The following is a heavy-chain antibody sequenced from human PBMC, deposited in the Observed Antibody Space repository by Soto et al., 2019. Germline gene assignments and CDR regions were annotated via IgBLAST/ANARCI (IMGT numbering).Heavy chain of an antibody. V-gene: IGHV3-33*01. CDR2: IWLDGSNK. J-gene: IGHJ4*02. CDR1: GFTFSSYG. Sequence: QVQLVESGGGVVQPGRSLRLSCAASGFTFSSYGMHWVRQAPGKGLEWAAVIWLDGSNKYYADSVKGRFTISRDNSKNTLYLQMNSLRAEDTAVYYCARGLWSFDYWGQGNLVTVSS. D-gene: IGHD5-18*01. CDR3: ARGLWSFDY.